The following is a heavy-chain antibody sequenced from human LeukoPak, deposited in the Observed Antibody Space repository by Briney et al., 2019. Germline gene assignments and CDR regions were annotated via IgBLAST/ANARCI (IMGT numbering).Heavy chain of an antibody. D-gene: IGHD6-6*01. CDR3: VRVYSSYTDFDY. CDR2: IYHSGST. CDR1: GYSISSGYY. J-gene: IGHJ4*02. V-gene: IGHV4-38-2*02. Sequence: SETLSLTCTVSGYSISSGYYWGWIRQPPGKGLEWIGSIYHSGSTYYNPSLKSRVTISVDTSKNQFSLKLSSVTAADTAVYYCVRVYSSYTDFDYWGQGTLVTVSS.